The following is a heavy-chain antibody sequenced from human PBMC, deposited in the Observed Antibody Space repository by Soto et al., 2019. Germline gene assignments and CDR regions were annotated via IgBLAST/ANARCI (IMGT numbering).Heavy chain of an antibody. CDR1: GFSFSDYY. V-gene: IGHV3-11*05. J-gene: IGHJ4*02. D-gene: IGHD6-19*01. CDR3: ARASNSGWVAHFDY. Sequence: QAQLVESGGGLVKPGGSLRLSCAASGFSFSDYYMNWLRQAPGKGLEWIAYISSSSTYTYYADSVKGRLTISRDNANRSLFLQMNSLRVEDTAIYYCARASNSGWVAHFDYWGQGALVTVSS. CDR2: ISSSSTYT.